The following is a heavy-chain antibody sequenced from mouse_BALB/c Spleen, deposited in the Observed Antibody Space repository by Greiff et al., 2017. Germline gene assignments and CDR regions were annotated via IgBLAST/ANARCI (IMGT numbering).Heavy chain of an antibody. Sequence: QVHVKQSGAELAKPGASVKMSCKASGYTFTSYWMHWVKQRPGQGLEWIGYINPSTGYTEYNQKFKDKATLTADKSSSTAYMQLSSLTSEDSAVYYCARYFTTATAWFAYWGQGTLVTVSA. CDR3: ARYFTTATAWFAY. CDR2: INPSTGYT. CDR1: GYTFTSYW. D-gene: IGHD1-2*01. J-gene: IGHJ3*01. V-gene: IGHV1-7*01.